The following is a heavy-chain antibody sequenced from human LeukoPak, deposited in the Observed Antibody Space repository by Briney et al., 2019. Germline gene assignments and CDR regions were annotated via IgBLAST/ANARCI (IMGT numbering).Heavy chain of an antibody. CDR1: GVSFSGYY. Sequence: SETLSLTCAVYGVSFSGYYWSGIRQPPGKGLEGIGEINHSGSTNYNPSLKSRVTISVDTSKNQFSLKLSSVTAADTAVYYCARGPSTRGRYCSGGSCTYWGQGTLVTVSS. CDR2: INHSGST. D-gene: IGHD2-15*01. V-gene: IGHV4-34*01. CDR3: ARGPSTRGRYCSGGSCTY. J-gene: IGHJ4*02.